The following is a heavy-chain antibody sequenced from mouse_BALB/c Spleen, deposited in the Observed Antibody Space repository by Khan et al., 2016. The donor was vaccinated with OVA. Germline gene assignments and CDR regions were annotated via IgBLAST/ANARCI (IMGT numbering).Heavy chain of an antibody. CDR1: GYTFANYR. J-gene: IGHJ3*01. CDR3: VNHGSSSAWFTY. Sequence: VQLQQSGAELAKPGASVKMSCKASGYTFANYRMHWVKQRPGQGLEWIGYINPSTDYTEYNQKFKDKATLTADKSSRTAYMQLTSLTSEDSALYYCVNHGSSSAWFTYWGQGTLVTVSA. CDR2: INPSTDYT. D-gene: IGHD1-1*01. V-gene: IGHV1-7*01.